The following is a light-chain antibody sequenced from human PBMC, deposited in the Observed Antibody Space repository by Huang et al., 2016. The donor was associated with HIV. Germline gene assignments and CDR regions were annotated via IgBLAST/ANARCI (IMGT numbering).Light chain of an antibody. Sequence: AIRMTQSPSSLSASTGDRVTITCRASQGISSYISWYQQKPGKAPKRLISSASTLQGGVPSRFSGSRFGTDFTLTISSLQSEDLGTYYCQQYYIYPHAFGQGTKLEI. V-gene: IGKV1-8*01. CDR1: QGISSY. CDR2: SAS. CDR3: QQYYIYPHA. J-gene: IGKJ2*01.